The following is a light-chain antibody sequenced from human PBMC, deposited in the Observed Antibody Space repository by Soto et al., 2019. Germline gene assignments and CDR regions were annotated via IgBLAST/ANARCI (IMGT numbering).Light chain of an antibody. V-gene: IGKV3-15*01. CDR1: QSVSSN. J-gene: IGKJ2*01. CDR2: GAS. CDR3: QQRPNWPRGT. Sequence: EIVMTQSPATLSVSPGERATLSCRASQSVSSNLAWYQQKPGQAPRLLIYGASTRATGIPARFSGSGSGTDFTLTIGSLLPEDSAVYYCQQRPNWPRGTFGQGTKLEIK.